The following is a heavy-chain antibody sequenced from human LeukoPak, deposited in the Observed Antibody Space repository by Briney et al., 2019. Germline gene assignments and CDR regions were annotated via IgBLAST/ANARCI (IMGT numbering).Heavy chain of an antibody. Sequence: SETLSLTCTVSGGSISSYYWSWIRQPPGKGLEWIGYIYYSGSTNYNPSLKSRVTISVDTSKNQFSLKLSSVTAADTAVYYCARGYDSSGYYYRHYYYYMDVWGKGTTVTVSS. CDR2: IYYSGST. V-gene: IGHV4-59*01. D-gene: IGHD3-22*01. CDR1: GGSISSYY. CDR3: ARGYDSSGYYYRHYYYYMDV. J-gene: IGHJ6*03.